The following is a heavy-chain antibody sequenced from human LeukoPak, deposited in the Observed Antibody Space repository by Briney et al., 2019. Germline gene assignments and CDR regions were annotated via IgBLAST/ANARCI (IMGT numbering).Heavy chain of an antibody. V-gene: IGHV4-34*01. Sequence: SETLSLTCGVYGGSFNGYYWSWIRQPPGKGLEWIGEINHSGSTNYNPSLKSRVTISVDTSKNQFSLMLTSASAADTAVYYCGRVSGYGANHNWFDPCGQGIPVTVSS. CDR2: INHSGST. J-gene: IGHJ5*02. D-gene: IGHD4-23*01. CDR1: GGSFNGYY. CDR3: GRVSGYGANHNWFDP.